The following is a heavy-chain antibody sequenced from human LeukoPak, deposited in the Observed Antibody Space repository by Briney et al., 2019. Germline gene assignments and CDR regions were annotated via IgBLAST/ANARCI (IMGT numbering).Heavy chain of an antibody. CDR2: MNPNSGNT. Sequence: GASVKVSCKASGYTFTSYDINWVRQATGQGLEWMGWMNPNSGNTGYAQKFQGRVTMTRNTSISTAYMELSSLRSEDTAVYYCAIYPIGYCSSTSCYQAGYFDYWGQGTLVTVSS. CDR1: GYTFTSYD. D-gene: IGHD2-2*01. V-gene: IGHV1-8*01. J-gene: IGHJ4*02. CDR3: AIYPIGYCSSTSCYQAGYFDY.